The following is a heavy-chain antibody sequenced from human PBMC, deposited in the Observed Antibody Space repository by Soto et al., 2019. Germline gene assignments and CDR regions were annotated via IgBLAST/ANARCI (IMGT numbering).Heavy chain of an antibody. CDR1: GGSISSSSYY. D-gene: IGHD5-18*01. J-gene: IGHJ6*02. V-gene: IGHV4-39*01. CDR3: AGESGYSYGYGFYYGMDV. CDR2: IYYSGST. Sequence: SETLSLISPVSGGSISSSSYYWGWIREPPGKGLECIGSIYYSGSTYYNPSLKSRVTISVDTSKNQFSLKLSSVTAADTAVYYCAGESGYSYGYGFYYGMDVWGQGTTVTVSS.